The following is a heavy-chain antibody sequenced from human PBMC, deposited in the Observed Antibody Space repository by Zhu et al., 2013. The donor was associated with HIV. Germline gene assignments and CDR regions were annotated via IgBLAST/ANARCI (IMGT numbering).Heavy chain of an antibody. CDR1: GYTFTAYY. D-gene: IGHD5-18*01. CDR2: INPKSGNT. V-gene: IGHV1-2*02. Sequence: QVQLVQSGAEVKKPGASVKVSCKASGYTFTAYYMHWVRQAPGQGLEWMGWINPKSGNTNYVQKFQGRVTMTRDTSISTAYMELSSLRSDDTALYYCARGGTRGYSYGLEYWGQGTLVTVSS. J-gene: IGHJ4*02. CDR3: ARGGTRGYSYGLEY.